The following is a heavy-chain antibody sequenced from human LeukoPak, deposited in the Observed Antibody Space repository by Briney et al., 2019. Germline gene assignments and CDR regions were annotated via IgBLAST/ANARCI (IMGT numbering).Heavy chain of an antibody. J-gene: IGHJ4*02. Sequence: EASVKVSCKASGYTFTSYGISWVRQAPGQGLEWMGWISAYNGNTNYAQKLQGRVTMTTDTSTSTAYMELRSLRSDDTAVYYCARDRGIVGATEFPPTYWGQGTLVTVSS. CDR1: GYTFTSYG. CDR2: ISAYNGNT. V-gene: IGHV1-18*01. CDR3: ARDRGIVGATEFPPTY. D-gene: IGHD1-26*01.